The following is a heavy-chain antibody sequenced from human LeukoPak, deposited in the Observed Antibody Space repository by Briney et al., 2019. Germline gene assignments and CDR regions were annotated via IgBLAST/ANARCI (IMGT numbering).Heavy chain of an antibody. Sequence: SETLSLTCTVSGGSISSGGYYWSWIRQHPGKGPEWIGYIYYSGSTYYNPSLKSRVTISVDTSKNQFSLKLSSVTAADTAVYYCARTNGYCTNGVCPTPFDYWGQGTLVTVSS. CDR3: ARTNGYCTNGVCPTPFDY. J-gene: IGHJ4*02. V-gene: IGHV4-31*03. CDR1: GGSISSGGYY. CDR2: IYYSGST. D-gene: IGHD2-8*01.